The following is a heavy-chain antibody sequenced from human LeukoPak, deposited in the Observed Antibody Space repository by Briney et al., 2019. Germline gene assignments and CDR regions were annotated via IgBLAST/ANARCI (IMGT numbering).Heavy chain of an antibody. Sequence: GGSLRLSCAASEFTFSSFGMHWVRQAPGKGLEWVALISYDRSNKYYADSVKGRFTISRDNSKNTLYLQMNSLRAEDTAVYFCAKVLRYFDWGGFEYWGQGALVTVSS. V-gene: IGHV3-30*18. J-gene: IGHJ4*02. CDR1: EFTFSSFG. CDR3: AKVLRYFDWGGFEY. CDR2: ISYDRSNK. D-gene: IGHD3-9*01.